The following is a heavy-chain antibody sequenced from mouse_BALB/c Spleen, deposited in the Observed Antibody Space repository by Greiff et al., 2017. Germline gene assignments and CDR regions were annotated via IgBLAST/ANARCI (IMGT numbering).Heavy chain of an antibody. Sequence: EVQLQQTGPELVKPGASVKISCKASGYSFTDYIMLWVKQSHGKSLEWIGNINPYYGSTSYNLKFKGKATLTVDKSSSTAYMQLNSLTSEDSAVYYCARSRGLLRLHYYAMDYWGQGTSVTVSS. CDR3: ARSRGLLRLHYYAMDY. V-gene: IGHV1-39*01. D-gene: IGHD1-2*01. CDR2: INPYYGST. J-gene: IGHJ4*01. CDR1: GYSFTDYI.